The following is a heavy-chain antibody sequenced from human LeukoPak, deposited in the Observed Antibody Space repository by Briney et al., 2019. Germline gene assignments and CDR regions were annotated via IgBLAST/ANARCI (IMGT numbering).Heavy chain of an antibody. CDR1: GGSISSGSYY. Sequence: SETLSLTCTVSGGSISSGSYYWSWIRQPAGKGLEWIGRIYTSGSTNYNPSLKSRVTISVDTSKNQFSLKLSSVTAADTAVYYCASRRGIAARPNDAFDIWGQGTMVTVSS. CDR2: IYTSGST. CDR3: ASRRGIAARPNDAFDI. V-gene: IGHV4-61*02. D-gene: IGHD6-6*01. J-gene: IGHJ3*02.